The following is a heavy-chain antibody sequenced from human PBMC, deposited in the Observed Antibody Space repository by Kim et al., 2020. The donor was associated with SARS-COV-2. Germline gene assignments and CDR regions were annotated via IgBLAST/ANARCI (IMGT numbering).Heavy chain of an antibody. Sequence: SETLSLTCTVSGGSISGYYWSWIRQPPGKGLEWIGYVFYSGSTKYNSSLKSRVTMSVDTSKNQFSLKLSSVTRADTATYYCARDREYSDNSGYYYYFDVWRQGTLV. CDR1: GGSISGYY. D-gene: IGHD3-22*01. CDR2: VFYSGST. V-gene: IGHV4-59*01. J-gene: IGHJ4*02. CDR3: ARDREYSDNSGYYYYFDV.